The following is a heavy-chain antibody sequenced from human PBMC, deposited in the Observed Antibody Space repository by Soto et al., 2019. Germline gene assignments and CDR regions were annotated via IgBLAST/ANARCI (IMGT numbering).Heavy chain of an antibody. CDR3: ARGRYGDY. J-gene: IGHJ4*02. D-gene: IGHD1-1*01. V-gene: IGHV1-18*01. Sequence: QVHLVQSGAEVKKPGASVKVSCKGSGYDFTTYGITWVRQAPGQGLEWMAWIGGHNGNTDYAQKLQGRVTVTRDTSTSTAYMELRSLRSDDTAMYYCARGRYGDYWGQGALVTVSS. CDR1: GYDFTTYG. CDR2: IGGHNGNT.